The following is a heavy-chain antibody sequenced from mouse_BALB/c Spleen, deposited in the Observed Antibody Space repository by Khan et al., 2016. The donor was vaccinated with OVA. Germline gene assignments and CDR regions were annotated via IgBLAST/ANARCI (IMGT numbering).Heavy chain of an antibody. CDR1: GFTFSSFT. Sequence: EVELVESGGGLVQPGGSLKLSCAASGFTFSSFTMSWVRQTPEKRLEWVAYISNGGDTTYYPDTVEGRFTISRDNAKNTLSLQLSRLNTEDTSIYYCARQNYRSWFAYWGQGTLFTFSA. CDR2: ISNGGDTT. CDR3: ARQNYRSWFAY. J-gene: IGHJ3*01. V-gene: IGHV5-12-2*01. D-gene: IGHD2-12*01.